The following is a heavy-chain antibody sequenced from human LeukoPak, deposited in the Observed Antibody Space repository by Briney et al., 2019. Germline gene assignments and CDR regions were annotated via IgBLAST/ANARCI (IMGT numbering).Heavy chain of an antibody. CDR1: GFIFSYYS. V-gene: IGHV3-21*01. D-gene: IGHD6-13*01. CDR3: ARAGRAAGGFGY. CDR2: INSNSNYM. J-gene: IGHJ4*02. Sequence: KPGGSLRLSCAASGFIFSYYSMNWVRQAPGKGLEWVSSINSNSNYMSYADSVKGRFTISRDNAKNSLYLQMNSLRAEDTAVYYCARAGRAAGGFGYWGQGTLVTVSS.